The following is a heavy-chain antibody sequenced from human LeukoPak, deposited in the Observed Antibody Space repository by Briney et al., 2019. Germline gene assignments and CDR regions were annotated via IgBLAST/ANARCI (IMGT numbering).Heavy chain of an antibody. CDR1: GGSISTNQ. J-gene: IGHJ4*02. D-gene: IGHD6-19*01. V-gene: IGHV4-59*01. CDR3: ARDGPQWLAAFDY. Sequence: SETLSLTCTVSGGSISTNQWSWIPPRPGQGLEWIGNIYKSGTTNYNPSLTSRVTISLDTSEKQFSLRLSSVTAADTAVYYCARDGPQWLAAFDYWGQGPRVTVSS. CDR2: IYKSGTT.